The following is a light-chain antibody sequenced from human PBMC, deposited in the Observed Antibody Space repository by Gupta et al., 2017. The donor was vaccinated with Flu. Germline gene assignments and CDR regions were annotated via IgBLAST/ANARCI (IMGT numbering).Light chain of an antibody. CDR2: DIS. J-gene: IGKJ1*01. V-gene: IGKV3-11*01. Sequence: EIVLTQSPVTLSMSPGERATLSCRASQGVSNSLAWYQQKPGQAPRLLIYDISHRATGVSARFSGSGYGTDFTLTISSLEPDDFAVYYCQQRSNWPTFGQGTKVEMK. CDR1: QGVSNS. CDR3: QQRSNWPT.